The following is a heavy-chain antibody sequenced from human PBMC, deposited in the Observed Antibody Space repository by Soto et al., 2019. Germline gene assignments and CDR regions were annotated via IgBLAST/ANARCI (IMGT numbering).Heavy chain of an antibody. CDR2: INSDGSST. Sequence: GGSLRLSCAASGFTFSSYWMHWVRQAPGKGLVWVSRINSDGSSTSYADSVKGRFTISRDNAKNTLYLQMNSLRAEDTAVYYCARGGYCSSTSCSYYYYMDVWGKGTTVTVSS. D-gene: IGHD2-2*03. CDR3: ARGGYCSSTSCSYYYYMDV. CDR1: GFTFSSYW. J-gene: IGHJ6*03. V-gene: IGHV3-74*01.